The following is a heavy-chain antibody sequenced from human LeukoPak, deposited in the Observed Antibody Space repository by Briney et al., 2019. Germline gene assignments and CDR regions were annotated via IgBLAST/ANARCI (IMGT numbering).Heavy chain of an antibody. CDR2: IKQNGREI. CDR3: ARVAWTTIYFDN. CDR1: GFTFSDYY. Sequence: GGSLRLSCAASGFTFSDYYMGWIRQAPGRGLEWLANIKQNGREIHYVDSVKDRFTISRDNAKNSLYLQMDSLRADDTAVYFCARVAWTTIYFDNWGQGTLVTVSS. D-gene: IGHD3/OR15-3a*01. V-gene: IGHV3-7*01. J-gene: IGHJ4*02.